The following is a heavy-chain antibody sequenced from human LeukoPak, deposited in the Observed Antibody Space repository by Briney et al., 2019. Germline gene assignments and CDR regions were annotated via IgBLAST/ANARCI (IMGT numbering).Heavy chain of an antibody. Sequence: GGSLRLSCAASGFTFSSYGMHWVRQAPGKGLEWVAFIRYDGSNKYYADSVEGRFTISRDNSKNTLYLQMNSLRAEDTAVYYCAKEDSGSYYYYYYYMDVWGKGTTVTVSS. CDR2: IRYDGSNK. V-gene: IGHV3-30*02. CDR1: GFTFSSYG. CDR3: AKEDSGSYYYYYYYMDV. J-gene: IGHJ6*03. D-gene: IGHD1-26*01.